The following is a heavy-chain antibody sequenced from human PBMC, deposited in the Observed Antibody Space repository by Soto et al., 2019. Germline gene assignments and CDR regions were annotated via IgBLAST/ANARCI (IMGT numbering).Heavy chain of an antibody. J-gene: IGHJ4*02. Sequence: EVQLLESGGGLVQPGGSLRLSCAASDFTLSSYGMTWVRQPPGKGLEWVSTIRGRGATTYYADSVKGRFNISRDDSKNTLYLQMNSLRVDDTAVYFCAKDVNYDVLAGDYYYWGQGTRVTVSS. V-gene: IGHV3-23*01. CDR1: DFTLSSYG. CDR2: IRGRGATT. CDR3: AKDVNYDVLAGDYYY. D-gene: IGHD3-9*01.